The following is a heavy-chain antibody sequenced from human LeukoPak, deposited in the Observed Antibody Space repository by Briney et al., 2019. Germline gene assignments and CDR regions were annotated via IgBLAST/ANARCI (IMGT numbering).Heavy chain of an antibody. V-gene: IGHV3-30*03. CDR1: GFTFSSYG. D-gene: IGHD1-1*01. Sequence: GGSLRLSCAASGFTFSSYGMHWVRQAPGKGLEWVAVISYDGSNKYYADSVKGRFTISRDNSKNTLYLQMNSLRAEDTAVYYCARARISWYDVGYWGQGTLVTVSS. CDR3: ARARISWYDVGY. J-gene: IGHJ4*02. CDR2: ISYDGSNK.